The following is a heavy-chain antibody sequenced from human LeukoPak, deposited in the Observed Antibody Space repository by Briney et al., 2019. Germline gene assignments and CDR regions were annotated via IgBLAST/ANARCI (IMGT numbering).Heavy chain of an antibody. D-gene: IGHD3-16*01. Sequence: GGSLRLSCAASGFTFSSYWMNWARQAPGKGLEWVPSINHNGNVNYYVDSVKGRFTISRDNAKNSLYLQMSNLRAEDTAVYFCARGGGLDVWGQGATVTVSS. J-gene: IGHJ6*02. V-gene: IGHV3-7*03. CDR1: GFTFSSYW. CDR3: ARGGGLDV. CDR2: INHNGNVN.